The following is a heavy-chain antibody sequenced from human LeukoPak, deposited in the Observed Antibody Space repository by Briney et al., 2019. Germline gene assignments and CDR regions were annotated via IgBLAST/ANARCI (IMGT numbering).Heavy chain of an antibody. CDR3: ARDRAQLPLNNWFDP. CDR2: ISSRSGSI. CDR1: GFTFSDYS. J-gene: IGHJ5*02. V-gene: IGHV3-21*01. D-gene: IGHD2-2*01. Sequence: GGSLRLSCAASGFTFSDYSMTWVRQAPGMGLEWVSSISSRSGSIYYADSVQGRFTISRDNAKNSLYLQMNSLRAEDTAVYYCARDRAQLPLNNWFDPWGQGTLVTVSS.